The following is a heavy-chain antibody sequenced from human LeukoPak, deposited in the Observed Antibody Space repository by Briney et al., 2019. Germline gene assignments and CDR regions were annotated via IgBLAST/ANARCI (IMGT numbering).Heavy chain of an antibody. CDR1: GGSFSGYY. CDR3: ARVQLFGPPLRNFNWFDP. CDR2: INHSGST. J-gene: IGHJ5*02. Sequence: SETLSLTCAVYGGSFSGYYWSWIRQPPGKGLEWIGEINHSGSTNYNPSLKSRVTISVDTSKNQFSLKLSSVTAADTAVYYCARVQLFGPPLRNFNWFDPWGQGTLVTVSS. V-gene: IGHV4-34*01. D-gene: IGHD3-16*01.